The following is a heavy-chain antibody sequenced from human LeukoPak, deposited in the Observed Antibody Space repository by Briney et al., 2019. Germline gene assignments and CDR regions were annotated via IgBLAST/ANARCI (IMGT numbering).Heavy chain of an antibody. CDR1: GFTFSSYG. J-gene: IGHJ4*02. CDR3: AKDLYYDYVWGSSRDY. CDR2: ISGSGGST. D-gene: IGHD3-16*01. Sequence: GGSLRLSCAASGFTFSSYGMSWVRQAPGKGLEWVSAISGSGGSTYYADSVKGRFTISRDNSKNTLYLQMNSLRAEDTAVYYCAKDLYYDYVWGSSRDYWGQGTLVTVSS. V-gene: IGHV3-23*01.